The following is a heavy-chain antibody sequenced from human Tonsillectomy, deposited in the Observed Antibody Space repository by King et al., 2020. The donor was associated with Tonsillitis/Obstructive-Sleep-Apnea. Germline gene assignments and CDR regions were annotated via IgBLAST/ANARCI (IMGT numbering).Heavy chain of an antibody. D-gene: IGHD6-6*01. J-gene: IGHJ6*03. CDR3: VRDGSSSDFYYYYYMDV. CDR2: ISSTSEYI. CDR1: GFTFTNYV. Sequence: VQLVESGGGLVKPGGSLRLSCAASGFTFTNYVLNGVRQAPGKGLEWVSSISSTSEYIFYADSVRGRFTISRDNAKNSLYLQMNSLRAEDTAVYYCVRDGSSSDFYYYYYMDVWGNGTTVTVS. V-gene: IGHV3-21*06.